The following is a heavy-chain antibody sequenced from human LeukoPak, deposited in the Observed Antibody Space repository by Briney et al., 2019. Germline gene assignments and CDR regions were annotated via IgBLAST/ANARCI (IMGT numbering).Heavy chain of an antibody. D-gene: IGHD2-2*01. J-gene: IGHJ6*04. Sequence: GGSLRLSCAASGFTFSSYAMSWVRQAPGKGLEWVSAISGSGGSTYYADSVKGRFTISRDHSKNTLYLQMNSLRAEDTAVYYCAKAVDIVVVPAAMLYYYYYGMDVWGKGTTVTVSS. CDR2: ISGSGGST. CDR3: AKAVDIVVVPAAMLYYYYYGMDV. CDR1: GFTFSSYA. V-gene: IGHV3-23*01.